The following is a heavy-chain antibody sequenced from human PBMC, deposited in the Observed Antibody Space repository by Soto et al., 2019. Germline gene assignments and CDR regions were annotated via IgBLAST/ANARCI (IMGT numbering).Heavy chain of an antibody. V-gene: IGHV1-18*01. Sequence: QVQVVQSGDEVKETGASVRVSCKTSGYSFTAYGISWVRQAPGQGLEWMGWISCYNGKTKYAQKVQGRVTMTTDTSTSTAYMEVRSLRSDDTSIYYCARYAPPPELRFLEWHNYDYNGMDVWGQVTTVTVS. CDR1: GYSFTAYG. CDR2: ISCYNGKT. CDR3: ARYAPPPELRFLEWHNYDYNGMDV. J-gene: IGHJ6*02. D-gene: IGHD3-3*01.